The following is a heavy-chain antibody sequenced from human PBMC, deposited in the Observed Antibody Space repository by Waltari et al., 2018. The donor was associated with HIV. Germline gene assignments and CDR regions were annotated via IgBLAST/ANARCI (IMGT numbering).Heavy chain of an antibody. D-gene: IGHD1-26*01. V-gene: IGHV4-39*07. J-gene: IGHJ6*02. CDR1: GASMRSSSYF. CDR2: MFYTGSS. CDR3: ARDWDVTTACMDV. Sequence: QVKLQESGPGLVKPSETLSLTCVVSGASMRSSSYFWGWIRQAPGKGLDWIGSMFYTGSSYYNPSLKSRVNISIDTLNNPFSLKRTSVTAADTAVYYCARDWDVTTACMDVWGQGTTVTVSS.